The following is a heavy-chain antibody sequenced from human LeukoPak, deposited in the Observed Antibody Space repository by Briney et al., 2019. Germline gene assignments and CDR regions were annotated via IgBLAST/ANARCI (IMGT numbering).Heavy chain of an antibody. CDR3: EQRPQYVMVAGEAFDI. J-gene: IGHJ3*02. CDR2: IYTSGST. V-gene: IGHV4-4*07. Sequence: SETLSLTCTVSGGSISSYYWSWIRQPAGKGLEWIGRIYTSGSTNYNPSLKSRVTMSVDTSKNQFSLKLSSVTAADTAVYYCEQRPQYVMVAGEAFDIWGQGTMVTVSS. D-gene: IGHD2-21*01. CDR1: GGSISSYY.